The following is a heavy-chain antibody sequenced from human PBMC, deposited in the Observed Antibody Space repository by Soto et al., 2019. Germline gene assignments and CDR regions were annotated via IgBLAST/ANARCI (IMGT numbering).Heavy chain of an antibody. V-gene: IGHV3-49*03. Sequence: PGGSLRLSCVASGFSSNDYYMKWLRQAPGKGLEWVGFIRSKAYGGTTEYAASVKGRFTISRDDSKSIAYLQMNSLKTEDTAVYYCTSTSRLHWGQGTLVTVSS. CDR2: IRSKAYGGTT. J-gene: IGHJ4*02. CDR1: GFSSNDYY. CDR3: TSTSRLH.